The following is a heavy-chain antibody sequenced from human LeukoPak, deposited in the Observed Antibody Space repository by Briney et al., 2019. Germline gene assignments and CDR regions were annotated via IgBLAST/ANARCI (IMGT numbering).Heavy chain of an antibody. J-gene: IGHJ3*02. D-gene: IGHD4-17*01. Sequence: PGASLTLSCAASGFTFSSYSMSWVRQPAGKGLEWVSYISSSSSTIYYPDTVKGPSTISRHNTKNSPYLQITSLRAEVTADYYCAKRGAVTHAFDIWGQGTMVTVSS. CDR1: GFTFSSYS. V-gene: IGHV3-48*01. CDR2: ISSSSSTI. CDR3: AKRGAVTHAFDI.